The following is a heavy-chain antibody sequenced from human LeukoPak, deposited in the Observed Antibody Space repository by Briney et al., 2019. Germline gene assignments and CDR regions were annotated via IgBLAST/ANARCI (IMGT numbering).Heavy chain of an antibody. CDR3: ARDRNDYGDN. J-gene: IGHJ4*02. CDR1: GGSISSYY. CDR2: IYYSGST. V-gene: IGHV4-59*12. D-gene: IGHD1-14*01. Sequence: PSETLSLTCTGSGGSISSYYWSWIRQPPGKGLEWIGYIYYSGSTNYNPSLKSRVTISVDTSKNQFSLRLSSVTADDTAVYYCARDRNDYGDNWGQGTLVTVSS.